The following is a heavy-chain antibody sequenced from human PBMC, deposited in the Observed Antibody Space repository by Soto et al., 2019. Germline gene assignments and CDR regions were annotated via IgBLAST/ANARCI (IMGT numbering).Heavy chain of an antibody. D-gene: IGHD4-17*01. V-gene: IGHV1-18*01. Sequence: VQLVQSGGELKKPGASVKVSCQTSGYIFSNFGVSWVRQAPGQGLEWLGWVSGNDGSTRYAPNLQGRVTMTTDSATRTAYMEIRGLKSDDTATYYCTRDFGDSRLHYWGQGTLVSVSS. CDR3: TRDFGDSRLHY. CDR1: GYIFSNFG. CDR2: VSGNDGST. J-gene: IGHJ4*02.